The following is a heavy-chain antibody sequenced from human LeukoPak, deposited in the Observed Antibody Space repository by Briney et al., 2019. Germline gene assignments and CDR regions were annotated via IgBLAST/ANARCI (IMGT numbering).Heavy chain of an antibody. Sequence: ASVKVSCKASGYTFTSYDINWVRQATGQGLEWMGWMNPNSGNTGYAQKFQGRVTTTRNTSISTAYMELSSLRSEDTAVYYCARVGVLRYFDWLFSPYYYYYGMDVWGQGTTVTVSS. CDR3: ARVGVLRYFDWLFSPYYYYYGMDV. D-gene: IGHD3-9*01. CDR2: MNPNSGNT. CDR1: GYTFTSYD. J-gene: IGHJ6*02. V-gene: IGHV1-8*01.